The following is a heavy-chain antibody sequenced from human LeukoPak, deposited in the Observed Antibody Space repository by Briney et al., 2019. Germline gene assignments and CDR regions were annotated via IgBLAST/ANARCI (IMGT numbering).Heavy chain of an antibody. CDR1: GGTFSSYA. Sequence: GASVKVSCKASGGTFSSYAISWVRQAPGHGLEWMGGIIPIFGTANYAQKFQGRVTITADESTSTAYMELSSLRSEDTAVYYCARDLGPGYNWFDPWGQGTLVTVSS. D-gene: IGHD1-14*01. CDR3: ARDLGPGYNWFDP. J-gene: IGHJ5*02. CDR2: IIPIFGTA. V-gene: IGHV1-69*13.